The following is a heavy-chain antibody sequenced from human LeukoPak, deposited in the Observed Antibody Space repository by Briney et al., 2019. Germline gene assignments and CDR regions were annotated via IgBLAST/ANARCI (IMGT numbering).Heavy chain of an antibody. J-gene: IGHJ4*02. Sequence: GGSLRLSCAASGFTFSRTWMSWVRQALGKGLEWVANINQDGSDKTNVDSVTGRFTISRDNAKNSLYLQMNSLRVDDTAVYYCARSWSSGYYYDYWGLGTLVTVSS. CDR1: GFTFSRTW. V-gene: IGHV3-7*01. CDR2: INQDGSDK. D-gene: IGHD3-22*01. CDR3: ARSWSSGYYYDY.